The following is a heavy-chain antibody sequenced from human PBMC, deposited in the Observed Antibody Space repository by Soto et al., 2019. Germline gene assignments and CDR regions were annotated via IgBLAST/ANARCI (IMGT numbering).Heavy chain of an antibody. D-gene: IGHD3-10*01. CDR3: AGRRHYYGSGSYYNVPFDY. CDR1: GGSISSSSYY. Sequence: SETLSLTCTVSGGSISSSSYYWGWIRQPPGKGLEWIGSIYYSGSTYYNPSLKSRVTISVDTSKNQFSLKLSSVTAADTAVYFCAGRRHYYGSGSYYNVPFDYWGQGTLVTVS. V-gene: IGHV4-39*01. CDR2: IYYSGST. J-gene: IGHJ4*02.